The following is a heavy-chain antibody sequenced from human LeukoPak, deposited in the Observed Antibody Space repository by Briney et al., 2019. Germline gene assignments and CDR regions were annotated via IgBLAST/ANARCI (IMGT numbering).Heavy chain of an antibody. V-gene: IGHV3-21*01. CDR2: ISSSSSCI. D-gene: IGHD3-9*01. CDR1: GFTFSSYS. CDR3: ARVKYYDILTGPPDY. J-gene: IGHJ4*02. Sequence: PGGSLRLSCAASGFTFSSYSMNWVRQAPGKGLEWVSSISSSSSCIYYADSVKGRFTISRDNAKNSLYLQMNSLRAEDTAVYYCARVKYYDILTGPPDYWGQGTLVTVSS.